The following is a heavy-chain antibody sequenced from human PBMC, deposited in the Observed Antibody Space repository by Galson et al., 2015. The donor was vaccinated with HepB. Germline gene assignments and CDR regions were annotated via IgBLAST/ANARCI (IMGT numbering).Heavy chain of an antibody. CDR3: AAMIYYGSGSFGD. D-gene: IGHD3-10*01. CDR2: ITPILGIA. Sequence: SVKVSCKASGGTFSSYTISWMRQAPGQGLEWMGRITPILGIANYAQKFQGRVTITADKSTTTTYMELSSLRSEDTAVYYCAAMIYYGSGSFGDWGQGTLVTVSP. CDR1: GGTFSSYT. V-gene: IGHV1-69*02. J-gene: IGHJ4*02.